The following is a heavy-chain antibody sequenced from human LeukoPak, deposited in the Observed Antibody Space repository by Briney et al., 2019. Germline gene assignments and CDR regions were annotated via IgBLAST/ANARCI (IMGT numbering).Heavy chain of an antibody. V-gene: IGHV3-7*03. J-gene: IGHJ3*02. Sequence: QTGGSLRLSCVASGFTFSNFVMSWVRQAPGKGLEWVANIKQDGSEKYYVDSVKGRFTISRDNAKNSLYLQMNSLRAEDTAVYYCARDISTRDAFDIWGQGTMVTVSS. CDR1: GFTFSNFV. D-gene: IGHD3-16*02. CDR3: ARDISTRDAFDI. CDR2: IKQDGSEK.